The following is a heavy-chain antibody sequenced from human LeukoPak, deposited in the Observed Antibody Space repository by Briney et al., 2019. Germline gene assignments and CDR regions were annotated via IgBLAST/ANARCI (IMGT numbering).Heavy chain of an antibody. D-gene: IGHD4-17*01. CDR3: ARGSSSFGDPRDYFDY. CDR1: GFTFSSYW. Sequence: GGSLRLSCAASGFTFSSYWMSWVRQAPGKGLEWVANIKQDGSEKYYVDSVKGRFTISRDNAKNSLYLQMNSLRAEDTAVYYCARGSSSFGDPRDYFDYWGQGTLVTVSS. V-gene: IGHV3-7*01. CDR2: IKQDGSEK. J-gene: IGHJ4*02.